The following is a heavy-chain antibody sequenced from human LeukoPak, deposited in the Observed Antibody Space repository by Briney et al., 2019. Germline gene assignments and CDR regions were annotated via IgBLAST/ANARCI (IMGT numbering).Heavy chain of an antibody. Sequence: ASVKVSCKVSGYTLTELSMHWVQQAPGKGLEWMGGFDPEDGETIYAQKFQGRVTMTEDTSTDTAYMELSSLSSEDTAVYYCATAPGRYFDWLLNWGQGTLVTVSS. V-gene: IGHV1-24*01. D-gene: IGHD3-9*01. CDR3: ATAPGRYFDWLLN. J-gene: IGHJ4*02. CDR2: FDPEDGET. CDR1: GYTLTELS.